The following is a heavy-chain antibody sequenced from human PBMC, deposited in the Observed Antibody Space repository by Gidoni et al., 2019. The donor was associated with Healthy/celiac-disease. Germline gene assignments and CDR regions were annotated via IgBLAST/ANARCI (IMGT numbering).Heavy chain of an antibody. J-gene: IGHJ4*02. CDR3: ARATLDIAAAGMPFDY. CDR1: GGPISSYY. D-gene: IGHD6-13*01. CDR2: IYYSGST. V-gene: IGHV4-59*08. Sequence: QVQLQESGPGLVKPSETLTLTCTVSGGPISSYYWRWIRQPPGKGLEWIGYIYYSGSTNYNPSLKSRVTISVDTSKNQFSLKLSSVTAADTAVYYCARATLDIAAAGMPFDYWGQGTLVTVSS.